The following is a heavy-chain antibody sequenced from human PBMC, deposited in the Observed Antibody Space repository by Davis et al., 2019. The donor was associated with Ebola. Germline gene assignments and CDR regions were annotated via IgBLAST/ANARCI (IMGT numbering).Heavy chain of an antibody. D-gene: IGHD2-21*01. CDR2: INHSGST. CDR3: ARVRYSGECDY. J-gene: IGHJ4*02. V-gene: IGHV4-34*01. Sequence: PSETLSLTCAVYGGSFSGYYWSWIRQPPGKGLEWIGEINHSGSTNYNPSLKSRVTISVDTSKNQFSLKLSSVTAADTAVYYCARVRYSGECDYWGQGTLVTVSS. CDR1: GGSFSGYY.